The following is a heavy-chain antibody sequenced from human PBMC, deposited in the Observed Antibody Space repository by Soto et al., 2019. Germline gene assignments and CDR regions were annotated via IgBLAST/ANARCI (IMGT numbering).Heavy chain of an antibody. J-gene: IGHJ6*03. CDR2: ISCNSGSI. CDR3: AKAVHRKLHYYYYYCLDV. V-gene: IGHV3-9*01. Sequence: EVQLVESGGGLVQPGRSLRLSCAASGFTFDDYAMHWVRQAPGKGLEWVSGISCNSGSIGYADSVKGRFTISRDNAKNSLYLQMNSQRAEDTALYYCAKAVHRKLHYYYYYCLDVGGKGTTVTVSS. CDR1: GFTFDDYA. D-gene: IGHD1-1*01.